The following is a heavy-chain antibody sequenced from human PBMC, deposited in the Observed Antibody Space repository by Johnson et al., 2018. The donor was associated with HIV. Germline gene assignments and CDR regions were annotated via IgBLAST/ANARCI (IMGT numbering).Heavy chain of an antibody. V-gene: IGHV3-30*04. CDR2: ISYDGSNK. J-gene: IGHJ3*02. D-gene: IGHD3-22*01. CDR3: VRGGYYYDQAGAFDI. CDR1: GFTFSSYA. Sequence: QVQLVESGGGVVQAGRSLRLSCAASGFTFSSYAMHWVRQAPGKGLEWVAVISYDGSNKYYADSVKGRFTISRDNSKNTLYLQMNSLRAEDTAVYYCVRGGYYYDQAGAFDIWGQGTMVTVSS.